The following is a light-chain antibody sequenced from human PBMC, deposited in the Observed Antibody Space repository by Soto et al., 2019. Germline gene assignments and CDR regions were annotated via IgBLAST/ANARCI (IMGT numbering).Light chain of an antibody. CDR2: AAS. Sequence: DVQVTQTPTSLSASVGDRVTISCRASENIDIYLNWYQQKQGKVPNLLIYAASSVFEGAPSRFSGSGSGTNFSLTITSLEAEDFATYFCQQAYRTTWTFGQGTKVE. CDR1: ENIDIY. J-gene: IGKJ1*01. V-gene: IGKV1-39*01. CDR3: QQAYRTTWT.